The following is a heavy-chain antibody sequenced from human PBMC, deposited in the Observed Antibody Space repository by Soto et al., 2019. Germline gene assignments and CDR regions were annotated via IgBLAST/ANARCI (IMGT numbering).Heavy chain of an antibody. CDR2: ISSSSSTI. D-gene: IGHD6-13*01. CDR1: GFTFSSYS. V-gene: IGHV3-48*01. Sequence: EVQLVDSGGGVVQPGGSLRLSCAASGFTFSSYSMNWVRQAPGKGLEWVSYISSSSSTIYYADSVKGRFTISRDNAKTSLYLQMNSLRAEDTAVYYCARHPERIAEIGWFDPWGQGTLVTVSS. J-gene: IGHJ5*02. CDR3: ARHPERIAEIGWFDP.